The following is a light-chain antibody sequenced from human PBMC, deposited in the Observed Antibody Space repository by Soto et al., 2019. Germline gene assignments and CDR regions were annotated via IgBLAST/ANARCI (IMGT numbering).Light chain of an antibody. V-gene: IGKV1-5*03. J-gene: IGKJ4*01. CDR2: KAS. CDR3: HQYNSYRT. CDR1: QSISSW. Sequence: DIQMTQSPSTLSASVGDRVTITCRASQSISSWLAWYQQKPGKAPKLLIYKASSLESGVPSRFSGSGSGTEFTLSISRLQPDDFATYYCHQYNSYRTFGGGTKVEIK.